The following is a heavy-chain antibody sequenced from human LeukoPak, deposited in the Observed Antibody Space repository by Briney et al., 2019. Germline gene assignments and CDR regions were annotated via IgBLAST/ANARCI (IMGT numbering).Heavy chain of an antibody. V-gene: IGHV1-69*06. Sequence: SVKVPCKASGGTFSSYAISWVRQAPGQGLEWMGGIIPIFGTANYAQKFQGRVTMTEDTSTDTAYMELSSLRSEDTAVYYCATDCSSTSCYAGLGFRGAFDIWGQGTMVTVSS. CDR1: GGTFSSYA. CDR2: IIPIFGTA. CDR3: ATDCSSTSCYAGLGFRGAFDI. J-gene: IGHJ3*02. D-gene: IGHD2-2*01.